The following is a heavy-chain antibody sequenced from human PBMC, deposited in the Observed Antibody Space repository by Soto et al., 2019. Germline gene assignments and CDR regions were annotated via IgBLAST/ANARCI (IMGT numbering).Heavy chain of an antibody. V-gene: IGHV5-10-1*03. D-gene: IGHD3-16*02. J-gene: IGHJ3*02. CDR1: GYSFTRYW. CDR3: ASTIMITFGGVIVNGDDDAFDI. CDR2: IDPSDSYT. Sequence: EVQLVQSGAEVKKPGESLRISCKGSGYSFTRYWISWVRQMPGKGLEWMGRIDPSDSYTNYSPSFQGHVTISADKSISTAYLQWSSLKASDTAMYYCASTIMITFGGVIVNGDDDAFDIWGQGTMVTVSS.